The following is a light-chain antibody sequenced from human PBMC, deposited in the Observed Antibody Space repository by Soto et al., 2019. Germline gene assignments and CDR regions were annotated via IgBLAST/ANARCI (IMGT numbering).Light chain of an antibody. V-gene: IGKV1-5*03. J-gene: IGKJ1*01. CDR2: KAS. CDR1: QSISSW. CDR3: QQYNSYWT. Sequence: DIQMTQSPSTLSASVGDSVTITCRASQSISSWLAWYQQKPGTAPKLLIYKASTLESGVPSRFSGSRSGTEFTLTVSSLQPDDFATYYCQQYNSYWTFGQGTKVDIK.